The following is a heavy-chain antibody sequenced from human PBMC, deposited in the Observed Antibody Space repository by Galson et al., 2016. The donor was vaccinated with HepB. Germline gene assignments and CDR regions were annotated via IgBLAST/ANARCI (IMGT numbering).Heavy chain of an antibody. V-gene: IGHV3-48*02. J-gene: IGHJ4*02. Sequence: SLRLSCAASGFTFSDYSMNWVRQAPGKGPEWVAYIYSSSGLVYYADSVKGRFTISRDNARNSLYLEMNSLKYEDTSLYYCVRVGREDYGGKTFGNDYWGLGTQVTVSS. CDR2: IYSSSGLV. CDR1: GFTFSDYS. CDR3: VRVGREDYGGKTFGNDY. D-gene: IGHD4-23*01.